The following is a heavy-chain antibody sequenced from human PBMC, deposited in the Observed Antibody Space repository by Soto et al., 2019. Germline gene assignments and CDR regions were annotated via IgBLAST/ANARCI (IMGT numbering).Heavy chain of an antibody. CDR3: AKDLGSGKPYYYYAMDV. Sequence: QVQLVESGGGVVQPGRSLRLSCAASGFTFSSYGIHWVRQAPGKGLEWVALISYDGSNKYYAESVKGRFIISRDKSENTLYLQMNSLRAEDTALYYCAKDLGSGKPYYYYAMDVWGQGTTVTVSS. J-gene: IGHJ6*02. CDR1: GFTFSSYG. V-gene: IGHV3-30*18. D-gene: IGHD3-10*01. CDR2: ISYDGSNK.